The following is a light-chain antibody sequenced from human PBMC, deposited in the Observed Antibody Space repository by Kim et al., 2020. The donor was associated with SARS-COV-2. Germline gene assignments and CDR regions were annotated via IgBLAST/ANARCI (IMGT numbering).Light chain of an antibody. V-gene: IGLV3-21*04. CDR1: KIGSKS. CDR3: QVWDSISEHVV. J-gene: IGLJ3*02. CDR2: YDS. Sequence: PVKAARVTWGGDKIGSKSVNWYQQKPGQAPVLVIFYDSDRPSGIPERISGSNSGTTATLTISRVEAGDEAEYYCQVWDSISEHVVFGGGTQLTVL.